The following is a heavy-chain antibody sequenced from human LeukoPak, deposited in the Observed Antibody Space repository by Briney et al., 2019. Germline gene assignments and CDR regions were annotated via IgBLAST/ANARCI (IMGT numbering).Heavy chain of an antibody. CDR3: AREGPVVPSASDAFDI. J-gene: IGHJ3*02. CDR1: GFTFSGYG. Sequence: PGRSLRLSCVASGFTFSGYGMHWVRQAPGKGLEWVAVTWSDGSNEFYADSVKGRFTICRDNSKNTLYLQMNSLRAEDTAVYYCAREGPVVPSASDAFDIWGQGTMVTVSS. V-gene: IGHV3-33*01. D-gene: IGHD2-2*01. CDR2: TWSDGSNE.